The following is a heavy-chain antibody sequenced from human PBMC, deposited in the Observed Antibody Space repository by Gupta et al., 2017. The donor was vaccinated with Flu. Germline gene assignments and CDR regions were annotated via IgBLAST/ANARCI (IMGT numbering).Heavy chain of an antibody. CDR3: ARASYSNHVFMKTGMDV. J-gene: IGHJ6*02. CDR1: GGSISSGGYY. Sequence: QVQLQESGPGLVKPSQTLSLTCTVSGGSISSGGYYWSWIRQHPGKGLEWIGYIYYSGSTYYNPSLKSRVTISVDTSKNQFSLKLSSVTAADTAVYYCARASYSNHVFMKTGMDVWGQGTTVTVSS. D-gene: IGHD4-11*01. V-gene: IGHV4-31*03. CDR2: IYYSGST.